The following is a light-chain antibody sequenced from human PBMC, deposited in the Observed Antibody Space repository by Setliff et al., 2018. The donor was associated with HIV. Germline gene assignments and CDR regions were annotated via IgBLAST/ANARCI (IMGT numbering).Light chain of an antibody. CDR3: CSYAGSYTVL. J-gene: IGLJ2*01. CDR1: SSDVGGYNY. Sequence: QSALTQPASVSGSPGQSITISCSGTSSDVGGYNYVSWYQQHPGKAPKLMIYDVSKRPSGVPDRFSGSKSGNTAFLTISGLQGEDEADYYCCSYAGSYTVLFGGGT. V-gene: IGLV2-11*01. CDR2: DVS.